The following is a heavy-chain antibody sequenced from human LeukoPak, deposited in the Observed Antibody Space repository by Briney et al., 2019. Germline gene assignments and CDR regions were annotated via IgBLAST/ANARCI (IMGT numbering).Heavy chain of an antibody. J-gene: IGHJ4*02. CDR2: IYPGDFDT. V-gene: IGHV5-51*01. CDR3: TIHSGNSGQAY. Sequence: GESLKISCQDPGYSFTSYWLGWVRQLPAKGLEWMGIIYPGDFDTRYSPSFQGQVTISADKSIYTAYLQWSSPKASDTAMYYCTIHSGNSGQAYWGQGTLVTVSS. CDR1: GYSFTSYW. D-gene: IGHD4-23*01.